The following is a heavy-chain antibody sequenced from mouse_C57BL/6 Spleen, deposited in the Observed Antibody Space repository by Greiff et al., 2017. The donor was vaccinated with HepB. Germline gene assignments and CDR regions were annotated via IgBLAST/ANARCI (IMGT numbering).Heavy chain of an antibody. V-gene: IGHV1-39*01. CDR1: GYSFTDYN. D-gene: IGHD1-1*01. CDR2: INPNYGTT. J-gene: IGHJ3*01. Sequence: VQLKESGPELVKPGASVKISCKASGYSFTDYNMNWVKQSNGKSLEWIGVINPNYGTTSYNQKFKGKATLTVDQSSSTAYMQLNSLTSEDSAVYYCARSITTVEGAWFAYWGQGTLVTVSA. CDR3: ARSITTVEGAWFAY.